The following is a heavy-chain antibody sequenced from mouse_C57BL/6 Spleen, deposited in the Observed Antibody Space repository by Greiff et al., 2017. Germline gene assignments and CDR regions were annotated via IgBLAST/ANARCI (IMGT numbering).Heavy chain of an antibody. CDR1: GYSITSGYY. D-gene: IGHD2-3*01. CDR3: ARDLDGYPYAMDY. Sequence: EVQLVESGPGLVKPSQSLSLTCSVTGYSITSGYYWNWIRQFPGNKLEWMGYISYDGSNNYNPSLKNRISITRDTSKNQFFLKLNSVTTEDTATYYCARDLDGYPYAMDYWGQGTSVTVSS. J-gene: IGHJ4*01. CDR2: ISYDGSN. V-gene: IGHV3-6*01.